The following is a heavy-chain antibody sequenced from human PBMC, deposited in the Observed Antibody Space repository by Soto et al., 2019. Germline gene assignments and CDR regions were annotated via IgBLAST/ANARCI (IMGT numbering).Heavy chain of an antibody. Sequence: QVQLVESGGGVVQPGRSLRLSCAASGFTFSSYGMHWVRQAPGKGLEWVAVIWYDGSNKYYADSVKGRFTISRDNSKNTLYLQMNSLRAEDTAVYDCARDELPGHFQHWGQGTLVTVSS. CDR3: ARDELPGHFQH. V-gene: IGHV3-33*01. J-gene: IGHJ1*01. CDR1: GFTFSSYG. D-gene: IGHD1-26*01. CDR2: IWYDGSNK.